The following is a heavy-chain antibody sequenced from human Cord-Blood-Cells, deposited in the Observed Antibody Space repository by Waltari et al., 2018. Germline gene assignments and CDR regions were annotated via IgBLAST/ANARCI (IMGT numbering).Heavy chain of an antibody. J-gene: IGHJ3*02. Sequence: QVQLQEPGPGLVKPSEPLSLTCTVSGASIISSYWRCFRQPPGKGLDWIGYIYYSGSTNYNPSHKSRVTISVDTSKIQFSLKLSSVTAADTAVYYCASASGSGSYYNAFDIWGQGTMVTVSS. D-gene: IGHD3-10*01. CDR3: ASASGSGSYYNAFDI. CDR1: GASIISSY. V-gene: IGHV4-59*01. CDR2: IYYSGST.